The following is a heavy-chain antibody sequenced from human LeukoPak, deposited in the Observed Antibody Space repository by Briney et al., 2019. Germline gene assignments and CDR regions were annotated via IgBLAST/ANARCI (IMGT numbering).Heavy chain of an antibody. J-gene: IGHJ4*02. D-gene: IGHD4-23*01. CDR2: ISGSGGST. CDR1: GFTFSSYA. Sequence: GGSLRLSCAASGFTFSSYAMSWVRQAPGKGLEWVSAISGSGGSTYYADSVKGRLTISRDNSKNTLYLQMNSLRAEDTAVYYCARDYGGSSPFDYWGQGTLVTVSS. CDR3: ARDYGGSSPFDY. V-gene: IGHV3-23*01.